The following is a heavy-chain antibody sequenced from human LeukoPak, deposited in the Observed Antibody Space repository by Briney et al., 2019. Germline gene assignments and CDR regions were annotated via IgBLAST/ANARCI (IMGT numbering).Heavy chain of an antibody. J-gene: IGHJ4*02. CDR2: ISGSGGST. D-gene: IGHD1-26*01. V-gene: IGHV3-23*01. Sequence: PGGSLRLSCAASGFTSSSYAMSWVRQAPGKGLEWVSAISGSGGSTYYADSVKGRFTISRDNSKNTLYLQMNSLRAEDTAVYYCAKVPLDKYGSYGSLPFRYYFDYWGQGTLVTVSS. CDR1: GFTSSSYA. CDR3: AKVPLDKYGSYGSLPFRYYFDY.